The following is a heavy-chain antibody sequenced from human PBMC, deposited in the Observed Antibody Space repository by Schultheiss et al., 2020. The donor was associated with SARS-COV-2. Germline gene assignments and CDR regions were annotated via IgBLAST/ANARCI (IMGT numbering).Heavy chain of an antibody. Sequence: GGSLRLSCAASGFTFSSYAMSWVRQAPGKGLEWVSAISGSGGSTYYADSVKGRFTISRDNAKNSLYLQMNSLRAEDTAVYYCARDRRGYSGYDPGEAYYFDYWGQGTLVTVSS. CDR1: GFTFSSYA. D-gene: IGHD5-12*01. J-gene: IGHJ4*02. V-gene: IGHV3-23*01. CDR2: ISGSGGST. CDR3: ARDRRGYSGYDPGEAYYFDY.